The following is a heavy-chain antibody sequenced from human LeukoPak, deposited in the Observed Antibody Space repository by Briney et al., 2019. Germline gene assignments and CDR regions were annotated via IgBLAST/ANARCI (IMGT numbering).Heavy chain of an antibody. CDR1: GDSLRTTTYY. J-gene: IGHJ5*02. D-gene: IGHD1-26*01. CDR3: ARDRELAALDP. Sequence: SETLSLTCTVSGDSLRTTTYYWNWIRQPPGKGLEWIGGLYHSGTIYYNPSLKSRVTISADKSKNHFSLKLTSVTAADTAVYYCARDRELAALDPWGQGTLVTVSS. CDR2: LYHSGTI. V-gene: IGHV4-39*07.